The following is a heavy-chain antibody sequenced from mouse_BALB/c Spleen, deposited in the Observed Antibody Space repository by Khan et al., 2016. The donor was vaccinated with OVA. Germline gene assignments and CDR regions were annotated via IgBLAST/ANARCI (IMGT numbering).Heavy chain of an antibody. D-gene: IGHD2-14*01. V-gene: IGHV3-8*02. Sequence: EVQLQESGPSLVKPSQTLSLTCSVTGDSITTGYWNWNRKFPGNKLEYMGYIIYTGYTYSNPSLKSRISITRHPSNNQYYLQLNSVTDEDTATYYCARSTYRYALVYWGQGTLVTVAA. J-gene: IGHJ3*01. CDR2: IIYTGYT. CDR1: GDSITTGY. CDR3: ARSTYRYALVY.